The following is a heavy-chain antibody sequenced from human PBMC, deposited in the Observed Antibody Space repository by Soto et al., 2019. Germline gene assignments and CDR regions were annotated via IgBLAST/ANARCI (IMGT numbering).Heavy chain of an antibody. D-gene: IGHD6-13*01. Sequence: GGSLRLSCVASGITFGSRAMSWVRQAPGEGLEWVAVISYDGSNKYYADSVKGRFTISRDNSKNTLYLQMNSLRAEDTAVYYCAKGYSSPNSYGMDVWGQGTTVTVSS. V-gene: IGHV3-30*18. CDR2: ISYDGSNK. CDR3: AKGYSSPNSYGMDV. CDR1: GITFGSRA. J-gene: IGHJ6*02.